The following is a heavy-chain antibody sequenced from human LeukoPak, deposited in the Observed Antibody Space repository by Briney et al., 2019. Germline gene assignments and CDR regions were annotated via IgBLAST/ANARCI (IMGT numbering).Heavy chain of an antibody. CDR3: ARGRVLRFLEWLLDY. CDR2: IYYSGST. V-gene: IGHV4-31*03. Sequence: SETLSLTCTVSGGSISSGGYYWSWIRQHPGKGLEWIGYIYYSGSTYYNPSLKSRVTISVDTSKNQFSLKPSSVTAADTAVYYCARGRVLRFLEWLLDYWGQGTLVTVSS. J-gene: IGHJ4*02. CDR1: GGSISSGGYY. D-gene: IGHD3-3*01.